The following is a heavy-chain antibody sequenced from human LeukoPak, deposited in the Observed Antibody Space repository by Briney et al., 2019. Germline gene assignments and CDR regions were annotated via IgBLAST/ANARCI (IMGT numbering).Heavy chain of an antibody. J-gene: IGHJ6*02. CDR2: IIPIFGTA. CDR3: ASRGAAAGMSYYGMDV. Sequence: SVKVSCKASGGTFSSYAISWVRQAPGQGLEWMGGIIPIFGTANYAQKFQGRVTITADESTSTAYMELSSLRSEDTAVYYCASRGAAAGMSYYGMDVWGQGTTVTVSS. D-gene: IGHD6-13*01. V-gene: IGHV1-69*13. CDR1: GGTFSSYA.